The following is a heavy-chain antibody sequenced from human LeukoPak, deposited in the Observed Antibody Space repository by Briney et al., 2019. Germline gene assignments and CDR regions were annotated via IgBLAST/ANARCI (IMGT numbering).Heavy chain of an antibody. CDR2: INSDGSRT. D-gene: IGHD1-20*01. V-gene: IGHV3-74*01. J-gene: IGHJ4*02. CDR3: ARDISGYFDY. CDR1: KFSFSSYW. Sequence: GGSLRLSCAASKFSFSSYWMHWVRQAPGKGLVWVSRINSDGSRTNYADSVKGRFTISRDNSKNTLYLQMNSLRAEDTAVYYCARDISGYFDYWGQGTLVTVSS.